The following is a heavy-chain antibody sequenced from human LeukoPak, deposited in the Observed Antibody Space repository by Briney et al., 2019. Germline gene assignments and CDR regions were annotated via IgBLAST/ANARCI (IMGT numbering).Heavy chain of an antibody. CDR3: AREFSVVVPAAIRYYYYGMDV. J-gene: IGHJ6*04. D-gene: IGHD2-2*02. Sequence: GGSLRLSCAASGFTFSSYSMNWVRQAPGKGLEWVSSISSSSYIYYADSVKGRFTISRDNAKNSLYLQMNSLRAEDTAVYYCAREFSVVVPAAIRYYYYGMDVWGKGTTVTVSS. V-gene: IGHV3-21*01. CDR1: GFTFSSYS. CDR2: ISSSSYI.